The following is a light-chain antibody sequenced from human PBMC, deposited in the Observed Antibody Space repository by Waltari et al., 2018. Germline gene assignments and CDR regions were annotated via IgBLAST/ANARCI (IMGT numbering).Light chain of an antibody. J-gene: IGKJ1*01. V-gene: IGKV3-11*01. CDR1: QSIRTH. Sequence: EIVLTQSPATLSLSPGERATLSCRASQSIRTHLGWYQQKPGQAPRLGIYDATNRATGLPARFSGSGSGTDFTLTISSLEPEDFAVYFCQQRYSWPLTFGQGTKVEF. CDR2: DAT. CDR3: QQRYSWPLT.